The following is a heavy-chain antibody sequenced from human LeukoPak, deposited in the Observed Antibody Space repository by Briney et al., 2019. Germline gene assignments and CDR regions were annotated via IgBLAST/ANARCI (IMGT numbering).Heavy chain of an antibody. V-gene: IGHV3-23*01. D-gene: IGHD3-22*01. CDR3: AKPVTMIVVVITDC. CDR1: GFTFSSYA. J-gene: IGHJ4*02. Sequence: GGSLRLSCAASGFTFSSYAMSWVRQAPGKGLEWVSAISGSGGSTYYADSVKGRFTISRDNSKNTLYLQMNSLRAEDTAVYYCAKPVTMIVVVITDCWGQGTLVTVSS. CDR2: ISGSGGST.